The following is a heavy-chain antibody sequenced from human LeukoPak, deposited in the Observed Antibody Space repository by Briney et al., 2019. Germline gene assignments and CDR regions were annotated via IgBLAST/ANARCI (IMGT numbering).Heavy chain of an antibody. Sequence: GASVKVPCKASGYTFTSYGISWVRQAPGQGLEWMGWISAYNGNANYAQKLQGRVTMTTDTSTSTAYMELRSLRSDDTAVYYCARAYYYDSSGPRDYWGQGTLVTVSS. CDR3: ARAYYYDSSGPRDY. V-gene: IGHV1-18*01. CDR2: ISAYNGNA. D-gene: IGHD3-22*01. J-gene: IGHJ4*02. CDR1: GYTFTSYG.